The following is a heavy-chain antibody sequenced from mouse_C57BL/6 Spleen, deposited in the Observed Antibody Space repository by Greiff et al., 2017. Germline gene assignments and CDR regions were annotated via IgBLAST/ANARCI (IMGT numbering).Heavy chain of an antibody. CDR3: TASRGFAY. V-gene: IGHV14-1*01. Sequence: EVKRMESGAELVRPGASVKLSCTASGFNIKDYYMPWVKQRPDQGLEWIGRIDTDGGYTEYAPKFQGKATMTADTSSNTAYLQLSSLTSEDTAVYYCTASRGFAYWGQGTLVTVSA. CDR2: IDTDGGYT. J-gene: IGHJ3*01. CDR1: GFNIKDYY.